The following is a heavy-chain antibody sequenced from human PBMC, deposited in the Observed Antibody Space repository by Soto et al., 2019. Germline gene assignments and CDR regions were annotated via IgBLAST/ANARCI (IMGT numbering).Heavy chain of an antibody. J-gene: IGHJ1*01. CDR2: IIPILGIA. CDR3: ARVRIAAAGKAEYFQH. D-gene: IGHD6-13*01. CDR1: GGTFSSYT. V-gene: IGHV1-69*02. Sequence: QVQLVQSGAEVKKPGSSVKVSCKASGGTFSSYTISWVRQAPGQGLEWMGRIIPILGIANYAQKFQGRVTITADKSTGTAYMELSSLRSEDTAVYYCARVRIAAAGKAEYFQHWGQGTLVTVSS.